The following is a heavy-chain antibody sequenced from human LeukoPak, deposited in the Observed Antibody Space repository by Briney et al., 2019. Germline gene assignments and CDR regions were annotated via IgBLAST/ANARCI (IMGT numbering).Heavy chain of an antibody. CDR2: ISGSGGST. CDR1: GFTFSDYY. J-gene: IGHJ6*03. CDR3: AKGGWSGYFHYYYYMDV. Sequence: PGGSLRLSCAASGFTFSDYYMSWVRQAPGKGLEWDSAISGSGGSTYYADSVKGRFTISRDNSKNTLYLQMNSLRAEDTAVYYCAKGGWSGYFHYYYYMDVWGKGTTVTVSS. D-gene: IGHD3-3*01. V-gene: IGHV3-23*01.